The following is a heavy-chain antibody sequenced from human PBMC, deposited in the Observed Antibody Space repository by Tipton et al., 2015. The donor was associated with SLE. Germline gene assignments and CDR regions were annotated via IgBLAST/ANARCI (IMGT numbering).Heavy chain of an antibody. V-gene: IGHV3-9*01. CDR1: GFTFDDYA. CDR2: ISWNSGSI. CDR3: AKGGSRWYNSHWAGDAFDI. J-gene: IGHJ3*02. Sequence: SLRLSCAASGFTFDDYAMHWVRQAPGKGLEWVSGISWNSGSIGYADSVKGRFTISRDNAKNSLYLQMNSLRAEDTALYYCAKGGSRWYNSHWAGDAFDIWGQGTMVAVSS. D-gene: IGHD6-13*01.